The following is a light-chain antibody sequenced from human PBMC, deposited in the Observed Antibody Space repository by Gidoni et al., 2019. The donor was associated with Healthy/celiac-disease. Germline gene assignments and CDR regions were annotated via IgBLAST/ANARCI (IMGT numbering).Light chain of an antibody. Sequence: QSVLPPPHSPAGTRGQRVTIPCSGSSSNIGSNTVNWYQPLPGTAPKRLISSNNQRPSGFPNRFSGSKSGTSAALAISGLQSEDEADYYCAAWDDSLNGWVFGGGTKLTVL. CDR2: SNN. J-gene: IGLJ3*02. V-gene: IGLV1-44*01. CDR1: SSNIGSNT. CDR3: AAWDDSLNGWV.